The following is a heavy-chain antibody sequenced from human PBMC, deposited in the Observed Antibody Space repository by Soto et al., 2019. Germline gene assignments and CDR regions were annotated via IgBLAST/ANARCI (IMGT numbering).Heavy chain of an antibody. J-gene: IGHJ5*02. CDR1: GISITSAY. CDR2: ISDRGDI. Sequence: SETLSLTCTVSGISITSAYWNWFRHSPGKGLEWIGQISDRGDINYNPPLESRVAISTDTSKNQVSLTLTAVNAADTAVYFCARGHHWFDPWGQGTLVTVSS. V-gene: IGHV4-59*08. CDR3: ARGHHWFDP.